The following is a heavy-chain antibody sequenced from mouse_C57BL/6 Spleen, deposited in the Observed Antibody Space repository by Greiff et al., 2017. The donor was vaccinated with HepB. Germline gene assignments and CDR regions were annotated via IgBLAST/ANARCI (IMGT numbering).Heavy chain of an antibody. Sequence: EVQLQQSGPELVKPGASVKISCKASGYTFTDYYMNWVKQSHGKSLEWIGDINPNNGGTSYNQKFKGKATLTVDKSSSTAYMELRSLTSEDSAVYYGARGLNGGGDYWGQGTTLTVSS. CDR2: INPNNGGT. J-gene: IGHJ2*01. CDR1: GYTFTDYY. V-gene: IGHV1-26*01. CDR3: ARGLNGGGDY. D-gene: IGHD3-1*01.